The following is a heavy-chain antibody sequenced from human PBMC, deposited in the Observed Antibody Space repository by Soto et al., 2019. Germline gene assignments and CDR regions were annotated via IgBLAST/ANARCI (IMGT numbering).Heavy chain of an antibody. CDR2: ISSDGSNK. J-gene: IGHJ4*02. CDR3: ARDDVGGSDCDLGY. CDR1: GFTFSSHA. V-gene: IGHV3-30-3*01. D-gene: IGHD1-26*01. Sequence: QVQLVESGGGVVQPGRSLRLSGAVSGFTFSSHAMHWVRQAPGKGLEWVTLISSDGSNKYYADSVKGRFTTSRDNSKNTMYLQMNSLRVEDTAVYYCARDDVGGSDCDLGYWGQGALVTVSS.